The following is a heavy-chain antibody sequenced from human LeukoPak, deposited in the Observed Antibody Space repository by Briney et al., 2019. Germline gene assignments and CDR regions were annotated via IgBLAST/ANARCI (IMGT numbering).Heavy chain of an antibody. V-gene: IGHV4-59*08. CDR3: ARICGGNSDLFDA. CDR1: GGSHCPYY. CDR2: IYYRRST. D-gene: IGHD4-23*01. J-gene: IGHJ4*02. Sequence: PWEPLSLPCSLSGGSHCPYYGICLPESPGKGLEWAGLIYYRRSTYYDPSLKRGVTISIDTSKNQFSLKLSSLTAADTAIYCCARICGGNSDLFDAGGQGTLVTVSS.